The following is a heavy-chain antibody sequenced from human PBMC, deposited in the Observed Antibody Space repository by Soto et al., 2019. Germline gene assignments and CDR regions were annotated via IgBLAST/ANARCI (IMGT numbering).Heavy chain of an antibody. J-gene: IGHJ4*02. Sequence: QVQLQESGPGLVKPSETLSLTCTVSGGSISSYYWSWIRQPAGKGLVWIGRIYTSGSTNYNPSLKSRVTMSVDTSKYQFSLKLSSVTAADTAVYYCARDRLLHSGSSYFDYWGQGTLVTVSS. CDR1: GGSISSYY. CDR2: IYTSGST. CDR3: ARDRLLHSGSSYFDY. V-gene: IGHV4-4*07. D-gene: IGHD1-26*01.